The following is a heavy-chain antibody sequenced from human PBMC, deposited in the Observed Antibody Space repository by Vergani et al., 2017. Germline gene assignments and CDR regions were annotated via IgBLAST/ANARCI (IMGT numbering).Heavy chain of an antibody. Sequence: EVQLVESGGGLVKPGGSLRLSCAASGFTFSSSSMNWVRQAPGKGLEWVSSISSSSSYIYYADSVKGRFTISRDNAKNSLYLQMNSLRAEDTAVYYCARDSRPYSGYDSGGDLYYYYYGMDVWGQGTTVTVSS. CDR3: ARDSRPYSGYDSGGDLYYYYYGMDV. CDR1: GFTFSSSS. D-gene: IGHD5-12*01. J-gene: IGHJ6*02. CDR2: ISSSSSYI. V-gene: IGHV3-21*01.